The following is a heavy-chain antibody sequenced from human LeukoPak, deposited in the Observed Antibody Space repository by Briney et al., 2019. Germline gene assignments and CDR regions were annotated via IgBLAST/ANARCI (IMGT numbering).Heavy chain of an antibody. CDR1: GFTFRNYA. Sequence: PGGSLRLSCAASGFTFRNYAMSWVRQAPGKGLEWVSAISAGDGSGYYADSVKGRFTISRDNSRNTLYLQMNSLRDEDTAVYYFVNDRTPGPGEAPPGSHWFDPWGQGTLVTVSA. J-gene: IGHJ5*02. CDR2: ISAGDGSG. D-gene: IGHD6-13*01. CDR3: VNDRTPGPGEAPPGSHWFDP. V-gene: IGHV3-23*01.